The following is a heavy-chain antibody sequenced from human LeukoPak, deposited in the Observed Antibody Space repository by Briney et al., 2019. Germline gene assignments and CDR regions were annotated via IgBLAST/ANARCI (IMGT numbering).Heavy chain of an antibody. CDR3: AKDHADIVVLPGAHIDY. Sequence: GGSLRLSCAASGFTFSSYGMHWVRQAPGKGLEWMAVIPYDGGYTYYADSVKGRVTISRDNSKNTVYMQMNNQRADDTAVYYCAKDHADIVVLPGAHIDYWGQGTLVAVSA. D-gene: IGHD2-2*01. J-gene: IGHJ4*02. CDR2: IPYDGGYT. CDR1: GFTFSSYG. V-gene: IGHV3-30*18.